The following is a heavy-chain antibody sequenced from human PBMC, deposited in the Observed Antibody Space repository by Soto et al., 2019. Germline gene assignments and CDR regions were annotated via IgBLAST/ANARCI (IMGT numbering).Heavy chain of an antibody. CDR2: ISAYNGNT. CDR1: GYTFASYA. J-gene: IGHJ4*02. CDR3: ARDRPPPDY. Sequence: QVQLVQSGAEVKKPGASVQVSCKASGYTFASYAISWMRQAPGQGLEWMGWISAYNGNTNYAQKLQGRVTMTTDTSTSTADMELRSLISDDTAVYYCARDRPPPDYWGQGTLVTVSS. V-gene: IGHV1-18*01.